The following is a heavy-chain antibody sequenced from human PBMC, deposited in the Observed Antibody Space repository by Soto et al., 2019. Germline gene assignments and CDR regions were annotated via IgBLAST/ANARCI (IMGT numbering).Heavy chain of an antibody. CDR2: TYHRSKWYN. Sequence: PSQTLSLTCAISGDSVSSSSAAWNWIRQSPSRGLEWLGRTYHRSKWYNDYAVSVKSRITINPDTSKNQFSLQLSSVTPEDTAVYYCAGERHRGKEPYTCFDPWGQGTLVTVSS. CDR3: AGERHRGKEPYTCFDP. D-gene: IGHD2-15*01. J-gene: IGHJ5*02. CDR1: GDSVSSSSAA. V-gene: IGHV6-1*01.